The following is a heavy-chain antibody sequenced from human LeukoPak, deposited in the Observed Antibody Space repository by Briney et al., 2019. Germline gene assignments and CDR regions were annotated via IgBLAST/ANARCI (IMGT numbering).Heavy chain of an antibody. CDR2: ISGSGTTT. CDR3: TKRTVVVITTPYFDY. D-gene: IGHD3-22*01. Sequence: WGSLRLSCAASGVTISSYSMSWVRQAPGKGLEWVSTISGSGTTTYYADSVKGRFTISRDNSKNTLYLQMSSLRAEDTAVYYCTKRTVVVITTPYFDYWGQGTLVTVSS. CDR1: GVTISSYS. V-gene: IGHV3-23*01. J-gene: IGHJ4*02.